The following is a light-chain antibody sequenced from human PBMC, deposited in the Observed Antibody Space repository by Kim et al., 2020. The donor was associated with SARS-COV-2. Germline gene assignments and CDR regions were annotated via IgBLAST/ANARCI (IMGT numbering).Light chain of an antibody. CDR1: QGIGND. CDR2: STS. J-gene: IGKJ2*01. Sequence: IQMTQSPSSLSASVGDRVTITCRASQGIGNDLSWYQRKSGQAPKVLMYSTSSLQSGVPSRFSGRGFGTEFTLTISSLQPEDFATYYCLQDYNYPYTFGQGTKLEI. CDR3: LQDYNYPYT. V-gene: IGKV1-6*01.